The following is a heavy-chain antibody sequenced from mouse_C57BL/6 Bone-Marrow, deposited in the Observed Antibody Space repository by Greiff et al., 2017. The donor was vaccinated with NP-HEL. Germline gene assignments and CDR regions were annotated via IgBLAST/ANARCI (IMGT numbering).Heavy chain of an antibody. CDR1: GFTFSDYY. J-gene: IGHJ4*01. CDR3: AREGSYYYAMDY. CDR2: INYDGSST. V-gene: IGHV5-16*01. Sequence: EVKLVESEGGLVQPGSSMKLSCTASGFTFSDYYLAWVRQVPEKGLEWVANINYDGSSTYYLDSLKSRFIISRDNAKNILYLQMSSLKSEDTATYYCAREGSYYYAMDYWGQGTSVTVSS.